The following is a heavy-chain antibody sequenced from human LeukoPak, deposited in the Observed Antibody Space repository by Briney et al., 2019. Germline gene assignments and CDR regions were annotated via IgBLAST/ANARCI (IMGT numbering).Heavy chain of an antibody. CDR1: GFTFKNSW. J-gene: IGHJ3*02. CDR3: AKDKGIAALPDAFDI. CDR2: INQDGSEK. D-gene: IGHD6-6*01. Sequence: GGSLRLSCAASGFTFKNSWMSWVRQAPGEGLEWVANINQDGSEKYYVDSVKGRFTISRDNSKNTLYLQMNSLRAEDTAVYYCAKDKGIAALPDAFDIWGQGTMVTVSS. V-gene: IGHV3-7*01.